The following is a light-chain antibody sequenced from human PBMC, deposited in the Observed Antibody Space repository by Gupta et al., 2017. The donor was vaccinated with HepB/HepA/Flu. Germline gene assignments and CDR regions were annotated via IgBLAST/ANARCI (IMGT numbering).Light chain of an antibody. V-gene: IGLV2-14*03. CDR2: DVT. CDR3: NPERDSRTPYVV. CDR1: SSDVGVYNY. J-gene: IGLJ2*01. Sequence: SALTHHASVSGSPGQSITIPCTGTSSDVGVYNYVSWYQQHPGKDAKLIIYDVTKRRSGVSNRFSGCKSGNTASLTISRLQAEDEADYFCNPERDSRTPYVVFGGGTKLTVL.